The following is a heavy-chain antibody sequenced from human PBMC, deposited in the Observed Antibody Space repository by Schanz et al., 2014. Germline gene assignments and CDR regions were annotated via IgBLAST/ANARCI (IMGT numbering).Heavy chain of an antibody. CDR3: AKDRWRATVMVDAFDI. Sequence: EEQLLESGGGLVQPGGSLRLSCAASGFTFSTYAMSWVRQAPGKGLEWVSGIGGSGGSTDYADSVKGRFTISRDNSKNTVHLQMNSLRAEDTAVYFCAKDRWRATVMVDAFDIWGQGTKVTVSS. J-gene: IGHJ3*02. V-gene: IGHV3-23*01. CDR1: GFTFSTYA. CDR2: IGGSGGST. D-gene: IGHD4-4*01.